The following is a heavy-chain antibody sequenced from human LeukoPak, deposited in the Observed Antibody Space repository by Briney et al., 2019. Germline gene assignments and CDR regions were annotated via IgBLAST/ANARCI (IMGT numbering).Heavy chain of an antibody. Sequence: SVKVPCKASGYTFTGYYMYWVRQAPGQGLEWMGGIIPIFHTADYAQKFQGRVTITADESTSTVYMELSRLRSEDTAMYYCARTYYYDSSGYPVQVSDAFDIWGQGTMVTVSS. CDR3: ARTYYYDSSGYPVQVSDAFDI. D-gene: IGHD3-22*01. V-gene: IGHV1-69*13. CDR1: GYTFTGYY. J-gene: IGHJ3*02. CDR2: IIPIFHTA.